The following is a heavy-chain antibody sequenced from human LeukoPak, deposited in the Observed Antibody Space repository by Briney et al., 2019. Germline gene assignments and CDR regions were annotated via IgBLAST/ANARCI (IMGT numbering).Heavy chain of an antibody. J-gene: IGHJ5*02. CDR3: ATGPRNDP. CDR2: VHPDNGNT. D-gene: IGHD1-14*01. CDR1: GYPFTKWE. V-gene: IGHV1-8*01. Sequence: GASVKVSCKTSGYPFTKWEINWVRRAAGQGLGWLGWVHPDNGNTYYAQRFRGRVTMSRDTSTTTAYMELSGLRSNDTAVYFCATGPRNDPWGQGTLVTVSS.